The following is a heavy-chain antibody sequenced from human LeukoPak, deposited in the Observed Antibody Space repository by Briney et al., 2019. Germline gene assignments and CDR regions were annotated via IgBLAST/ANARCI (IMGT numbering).Heavy chain of an antibody. V-gene: IGHV3-11*04. CDR1: GFTFSNAW. D-gene: IGHD7-27*01. Sequence: GGSLRLSCAASGFTFSNAWMSWIRQAPGKGLEWVSYISSSGSTIYYADSVKGRFTISRDNAKNSLYLQMNSLRAEDTAVYYCARSRLTGSTAQYYFDYWGQGTLVTVSS. CDR3: ARSRLTGSTAQYYFDY. CDR2: ISSSGSTI. J-gene: IGHJ4*02.